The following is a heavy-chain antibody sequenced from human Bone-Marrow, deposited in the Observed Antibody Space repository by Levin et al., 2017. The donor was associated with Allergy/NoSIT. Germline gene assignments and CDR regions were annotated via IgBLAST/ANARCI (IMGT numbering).Heavy chain of an antibody. J-gene: IGHJ4*02. V-gene: IGHV6-1*01. CDR3: ARNGRYDSSSYFFDF. D-gene: IGHD3-22*01. Sequence: SETLSLTCGISGDSISTNRGAWSWIRLSPSRGLEWLGRTYYRSKWYTDYAVSVKARISIIPDTSKNQFSLRLTSVTAADTAVYYCARNGRYDSSSYFFDFWGQGTRVTVSS. CDR2: TYYRSKWYT. CDR1: GDSISTNRGA.